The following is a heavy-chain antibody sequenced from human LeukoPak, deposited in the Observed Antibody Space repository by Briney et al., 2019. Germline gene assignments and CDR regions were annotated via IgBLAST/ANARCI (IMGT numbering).Heavy chain of an antibody. Sequence: ASVKVSCKASGYTFTSYDINWVRQATGQGLEWMGWMNPNSGNTGYAQKFQGRVTMTRNTSISTAYMELSSLTSEDTAVYYCTTETPQRGCTEGVCYTGAFDIWGQGTMVTVSS. CDR3: TTETPQRGCTEGVCYTGAFDI. D-gene: IGHD2-8*01. CDR2: MNPNSGNT. V-gene: IGHV1-8*01. J-gene: IGHJ3*02. CDR1: GYTFTSYD.